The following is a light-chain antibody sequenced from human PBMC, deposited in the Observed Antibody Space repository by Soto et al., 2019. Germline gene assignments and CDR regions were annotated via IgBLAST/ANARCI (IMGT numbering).Light chain of an antibody. CDR2: GAS. J-gene: IGKJ2*01. V-gene: IGKV3-20*01. CDR3: QQRAESPYT. Sequence: EIVLTQSPGTLSLSPGERVTLSCRASQSVSSAHLAWYQQKPGQAPRLLIFGASTRASGIPDRFSGSGSATDFTLTVSRVEPEDLAVYYCQQRAESPYTFGQGTDLQIK. CDR1: QSVSSAH.